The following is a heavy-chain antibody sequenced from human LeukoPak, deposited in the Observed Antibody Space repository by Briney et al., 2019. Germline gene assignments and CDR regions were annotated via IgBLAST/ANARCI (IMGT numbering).Heavy chain of an antibody. Sequence: PSETLSLTCAVYGGSFSGYYWSWIRQPPGKGLEWIGEINHSGSTNYNPSLKSRVTISVDTSKNQFSLKLSSVTAADTAVYYCARAHIFDDYDGRIYYFDYWGQGTLVTLSS. V-gene: IGHV4-34*01. D-gene: IGHD4-17*01. CDR3: ARAHIFDDYDGRIYYFDY. CDR1: GGSFSGYY. J-gene: IGHJ4*02. CDR2: INHSGST.